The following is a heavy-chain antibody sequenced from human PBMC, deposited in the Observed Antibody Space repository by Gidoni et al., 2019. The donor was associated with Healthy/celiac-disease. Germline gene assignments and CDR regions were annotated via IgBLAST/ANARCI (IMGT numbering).Heavy chain of an antibody. J-gene: IGHJ6*03. V-gene: IGHV3-74*01. CDR2: INSDGSST. Sequence: EVQLVESGVGLVQPGGSLRLSCAATGFTFSSYWMHWVRQAPGKGLVWVLRINSDGSSTSYADSVKGRFTISRDNAKNTLYLQMNSLRAEDTAVYYCARYYYYYMDVWGKGTTVTVSS. CDR1: GFTFSSYW. CDR3: ARYYYYYMDV.